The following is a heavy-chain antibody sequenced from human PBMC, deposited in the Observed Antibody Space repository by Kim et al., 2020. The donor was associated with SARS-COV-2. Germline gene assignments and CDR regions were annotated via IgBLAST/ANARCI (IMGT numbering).Heavy chain of an antibody. CDR3: AKVRAPSGWHFDY. Sequence: YADSVKGRFTISRDNSKNTLYLQMNSLRAEDTAVYYCAKVRAPSGWHFDYWGQGTLVTVSS. D-gene: IGHD6-19*01. J-gene: IGHJ4*02. V-gene: IGHV3-23*01.